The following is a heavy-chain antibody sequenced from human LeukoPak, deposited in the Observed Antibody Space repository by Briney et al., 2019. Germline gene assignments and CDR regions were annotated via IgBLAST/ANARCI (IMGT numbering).Heavy chain of an antibody. CDR3: ARTNPVYGDYDY. CDR2: IYPDGST. V-gene: IGHV3-53*01. CDR1: GLTFTDNY. Sequence: GGSLRLSCAVSGLTFTDNYMSWVRQAPGKGLEWVSVIYPDGSTYHADSVKGRFTISRDNSKNTLFLQMNTLRADDTAVYHCARTNPVYGDYDYWGQGTLVTVSS. D-gene: IGHD4-17*01. J-gene: IGHJ4*02.